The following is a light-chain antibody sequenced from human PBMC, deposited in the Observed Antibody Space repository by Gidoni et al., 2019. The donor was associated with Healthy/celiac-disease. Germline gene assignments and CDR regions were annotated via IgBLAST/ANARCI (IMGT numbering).Light chain of an antibody. V-gene: IGKV4-1*01. Sequence: GSLGERATINCKSSQSVLYSSNNKNYLAWYQQKPGQPPKLLIYWASTRESGVPDRFSGSGSGTDFTLTISSLQAEDVAVYYCQQYYSTSLTFGGGTKVEIK. CDR1: QSVLYSSNNKNY. J-gene: IGKJ4*01. CDR3: QQYYSTSLT. CDR2: WAS.